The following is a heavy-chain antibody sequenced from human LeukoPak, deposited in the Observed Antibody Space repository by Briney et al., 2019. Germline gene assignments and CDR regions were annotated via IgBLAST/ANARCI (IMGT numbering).Heavy chain of an antibody. D-gene: IGHD3-10*01. CDR3: ARRYYYNLGSFPFDF. CDR2: IHNSGTT. Sequence: PSETLSLTCAVSGVPFSGYFWSWIRQPPGKGLEWIGEIHNSGTTNYNPSLNSRVAISEDTSKNQIYLNLRSVTAADTAVYYCARRYYYNLGSFPFDFWGQGTLVTVSS. V-gene: IGHV4-34*01. CDR1: GVPFSGYF. J-gene: IGHJ4*02.